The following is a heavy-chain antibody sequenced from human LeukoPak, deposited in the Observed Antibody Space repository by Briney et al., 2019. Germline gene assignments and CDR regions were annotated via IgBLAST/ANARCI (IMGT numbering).Heavy chain of an antibody. CDR3: ARASTTFDD. V-gene: IGHV4-59*01. CDR1: GGSISSYY. Sequence: SETLSLTCSVSGGSISSYYWSWIRQPPGKGLEWIGHISDGGSTNYNPSLKGRVSISVDTSKNQFSLNLTSMTAADTALYFCARASTTFDDWGQGTLVTVSS. CDR2: ISDGGST. J-gene: IGHJ4*02. D-gene: IGHD1-14*01.